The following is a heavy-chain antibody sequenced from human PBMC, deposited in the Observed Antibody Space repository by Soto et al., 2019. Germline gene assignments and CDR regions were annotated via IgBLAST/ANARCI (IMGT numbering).Heavy chain of an antibody. CDR1: GFTFSSYA. Sequence: QVQLVESGGGVVQPGRSLRLSCAASGFTFSSYAMHWVRQAPGKGLEWVAVISYDGSNKYYADSVKGRCTISRDNSTQTLYMKMNSLRAEDTAVYYCARDLPWNTAMVGENWFDPWGQGTLVTVSS. CDR3: ARDLPWNTAMVGENWFDP. J-gene: IGHJ5*02. V-gene: IGHV3-30-3*01. D-gene: IGHD5-18*01. CDR2: ISYDGSNK.